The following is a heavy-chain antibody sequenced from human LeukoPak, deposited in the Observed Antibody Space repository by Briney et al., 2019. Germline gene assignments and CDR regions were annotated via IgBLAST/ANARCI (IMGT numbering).Heavy chain of an antibody. CDR1: GFTFSSFP. Sequence: PGGSLRLSCAASGFTFSSFPMTWVRQAPGKGLGWLSAISGSGDSTYYADSVKGRFTISRDNPKKTLNLAMNSLGAEDAAVYYCEKDRGYWGQGTLVTVSS. V-gene: IGHV3-23*01. CDR2: ISGSGDST. CDR3: EKDRGY. J-gene: IGHJ4*02.